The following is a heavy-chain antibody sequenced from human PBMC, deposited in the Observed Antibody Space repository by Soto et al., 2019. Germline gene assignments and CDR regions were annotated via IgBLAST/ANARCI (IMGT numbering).Heavy chain of an antibody. J-gene: IGHJ5*02. D-gene: IGHD1-26*01. CDR2: INHSGST. CDR3: ARALSYSGSYLAHWFDP. CDR1: GGSFSGYY. V-gene: IGHV4-34*01. Sequence: PSETLSLTCAVYGGSFSGYYWSWIRQPPGKGLEWIGEINHSGSTNYNPSPKSRVTISVDTSKNQFSLKLSSVTAADTAVYYCARALSYSGSYLAHWFDPWGQGTLVTVSS.